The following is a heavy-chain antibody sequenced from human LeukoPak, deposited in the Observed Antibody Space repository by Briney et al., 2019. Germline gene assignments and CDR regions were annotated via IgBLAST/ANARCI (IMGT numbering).Heavy chain of an antibody. V-gene: IGHV3-23*01. Sequence: GGSLRLSCAASGFTFSSYAMSWVRQAPGKGLEWVSAISGSGGSTYYADSVKGRFTISRDNSKNTLYLQMNSLRAEDTAVYYCAKNLVLDITKAYSSTRHYYYYYYMDVWGKGTTVTVSS. J-gene: IGHJ6*03. D-gene: IGHD6-13*01. CDR2: ISGSGGST. CDR1: GFTFSSYA. CDR3: AKNLVLDITKAYSSTRHYYYYYYMDV.